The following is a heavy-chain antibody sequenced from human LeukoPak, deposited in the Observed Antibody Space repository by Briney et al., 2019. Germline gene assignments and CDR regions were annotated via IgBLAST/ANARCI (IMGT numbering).Heavy chain of an antibody. J-gene: IGHJ4*02. V-gene: IGHV4-34*01. CDR3: AKRSGWYPRWAYFDY. Sequence: SETLSLTCVVSGGSFTDSYWTWIRQPPGKGLGWIGEINHSGTTNYKPSLKSRVTISVDTSKNQFSLRLTSVTAADTAVYYCAKRSGWYPRWAYFDYWGQGTLVTVSA. CDR2: INHSGTT. CDR1: GGSFTDSY. D-gene: IGHD6-19*01.